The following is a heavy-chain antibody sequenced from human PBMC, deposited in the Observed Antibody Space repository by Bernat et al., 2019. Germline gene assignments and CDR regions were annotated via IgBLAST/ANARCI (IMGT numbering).Heavy chain of an antibody. CDR1: GFTFSSYA. D-gene: IGHD3-10*01. V-gene: IGHV3-23*01. CDR2: ISGSGGST. J-gene: IGHJ3*02. Sequence: EVQLLESGGGLVQPGGSLRLSCAASGFTFSSYAMSWVRQAPGKGLEWVSAISGSGGSTYYADSVKGRFTISRDNSKNTLYLQMNSLRAEDTAVYYCAKGIKYGSGSYYNGCDAFDIWGQGTMVTVSS. CDR3: AKGIKYGSGSYYNGCDAFDI.